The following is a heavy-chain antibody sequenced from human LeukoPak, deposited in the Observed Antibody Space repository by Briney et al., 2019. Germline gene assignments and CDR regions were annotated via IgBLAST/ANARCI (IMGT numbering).Heavy chain of an antibody. D-gene: IGHD7-27*01. V-gene: IGHV4-30-4*01. Sequence: PSETPSLTCTVSGVSISSGDSHWSWIRQPPGRGLEWIGYIFYSGNIYYNPSLKSRVTISLDTSKNQFSLKLNSVTAADTAVYYCARAPGVAEVGRLDLWGRGTLVTVSS. CDR1: GVSISSGDSH. CDR2: IFYSGNI. J-gene: IGHJ2*01. CDR3: ARAPGVAEVGRLDL.